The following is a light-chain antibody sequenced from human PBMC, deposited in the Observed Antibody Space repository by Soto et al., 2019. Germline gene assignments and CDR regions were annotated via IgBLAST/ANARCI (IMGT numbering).Light chain of an antibody. CDR3: SSYTSSSHYV. CDR1: SSDVGGYNY. V-gene: IGLV2-14*01. J-gene: IGLJ1*01. CDR2: EVS. Sequence: QSALSHPGSVCWSPGHSITISCTGTSSDVGGYNYVSWYQQHPGKAPKLMIYEVSNRPSGVSNRFSGSKSGNTASLTISGLQAEEEADYYCSSYTSSSHYVFGTGTKVTVL.